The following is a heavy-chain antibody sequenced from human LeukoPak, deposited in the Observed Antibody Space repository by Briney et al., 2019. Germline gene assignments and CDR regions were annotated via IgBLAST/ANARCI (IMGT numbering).Heavy chain of an antibody. CDR2: IKQDGSEK. V-gene: IGHV3-7*01. Sequence: GSLRLSCAASGFTFSSYAMHWVRQAPGKGLEWVANIKQDGSEKYYVDSVKGRFTISRDNAKNSLYLQMNSLRAEDTAVYYCARGGWRLRGEYDYWGQGTLVTVSS. D-gene: IGHD5-12*01. CDR1: GFTFSSYA. CDR3: ARGGWRLRGEYDY. J-gene: IGHJ4*02.